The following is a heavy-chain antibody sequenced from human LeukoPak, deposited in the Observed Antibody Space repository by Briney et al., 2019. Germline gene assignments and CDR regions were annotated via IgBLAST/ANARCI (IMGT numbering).Heavy chain of an antibody. CDR3: ARVVYYYGSGSHNYFDY. V-gene: IGHV4-34*01. J-gene: IGHJ4*02. D-gene: IGHD3-10*01. CDR1: GGSFSGYY. Sequence: PSETLSLTCAVYGGSFSGYYWSWIRQPPGKGLEWIGEINHSGSTNYNPSLKSRVTISVDTSKNQFSLKLSSVTAADTAVYYCARVVYYYGSGSHNYFDYWGQGTLVTVSS. CDR2: INHSGST.